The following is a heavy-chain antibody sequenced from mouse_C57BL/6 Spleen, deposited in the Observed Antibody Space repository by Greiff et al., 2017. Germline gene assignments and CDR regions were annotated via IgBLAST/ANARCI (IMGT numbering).Heavy chain of an antibody. V-gene: IGHV5-17*01. CDR1: GFTFSDYG. Sequence: EVQGVESGGGLVKPGGSLKLSCAASGFTFSDYGMHWVRQAPEKGLEWVAYISSGSSTTYYADTVKGRFTISRDNAKDTLFLQMTSRRSEDTAMYYCARNDCYYYFDYWGQGTTLTVSS. CDR2: ISSGSSTT. J-gene: IGHJ2*01. D-gene: IGHD2-3*01. CDR3: ARNDCYYYFDY.